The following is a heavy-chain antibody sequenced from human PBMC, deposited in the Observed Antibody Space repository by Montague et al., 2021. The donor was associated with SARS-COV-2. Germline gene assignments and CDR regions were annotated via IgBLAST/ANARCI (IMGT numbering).Heavy chain of an antibody. Sequence: SPISGDSVSGNSPTWNWVRQSPSRGREWLGRTYYRSKWYNDYAVSVRGRVTINPDTSKNQFSLQLNSVTPEDTAIYYCTSGREGNYNVMDAWGQGTTVTVSS. V-gene: IGHV6-1*01. CDR1: GDSVSGNSPT. D-gene: IGHD1-1*01. CDR2: TYYRSKWYN. CDR3: TSGREGNYNVMDA. J-gene: IGHJ6*02.